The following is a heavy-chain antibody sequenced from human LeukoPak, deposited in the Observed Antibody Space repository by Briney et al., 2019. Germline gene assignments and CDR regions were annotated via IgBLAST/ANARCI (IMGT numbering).Heavy chain of an antibody. Sequence: PGGSLRLSCAASGFTFSSYCMSWVRQAPGKGLEWVANIKQDGSEKYYVDSVKGRFTISRDNAKNWLYLQMNSLRAEDTAVYYCATSLVYSYGHPYYFDYWGQGTLVTVSS. CDR3: ATSLVYSYGHPYYFDY. V-gene: IGHV3-7*01. CDR2: IKQDGSEK. D-gene: IGHD5-18*01. CDR1: GFTFSSYC. J-gene: IGHJ4*02.